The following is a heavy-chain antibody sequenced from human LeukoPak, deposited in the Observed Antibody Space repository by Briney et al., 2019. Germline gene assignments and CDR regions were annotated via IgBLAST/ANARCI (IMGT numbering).Heavy chain of an antibody. CDR2: ISGSGGST. Sequence: GGSLRLSCAASGFSFGDFGMSWVRQAPGKGLEWVSAISGSGGSTYYADSVKGRFTISRDNSKNTLYLQMNSLRAEDTAVYYCAKVYSGRTSAFDIWGQGTMVTVSS. V-gene: IGHV3-23*01. CDR1: GFSFGDFG. J-gene: IGHJ3*02. CDR3: AKVYSGRTSAFDI. D-gene: IGHD1-26*01.